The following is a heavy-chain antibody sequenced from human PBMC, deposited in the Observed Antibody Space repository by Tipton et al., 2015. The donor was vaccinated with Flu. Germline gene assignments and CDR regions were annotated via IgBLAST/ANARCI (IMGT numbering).Heavy chain of an antibody. CDR3: ARDPPLYNYIWGSAFDY. CDR2: ISSRSSYI. J-gene: IGHJ4*02. Sequence: SLRLSCAASGFTFSSYSMNWVRQAPGKGLEWVSSISSRSSYIYYADSVKGRFTISRDNAKNPLFLQMNSLRAEDTAVYYCARDPPLYNYIWGSAFDYWGQGTLVTVSS. V-gene: IGHV3-21*01. CDR1: GFTFSSYS. D-gene: IGHD3-16*01.